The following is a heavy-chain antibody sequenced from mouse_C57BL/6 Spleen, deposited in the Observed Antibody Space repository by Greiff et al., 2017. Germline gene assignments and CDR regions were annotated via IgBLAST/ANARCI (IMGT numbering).Heavy chain of an antibody. D-gene: IGHD1-1*01. V-gene: IGHV1-80*01. CDR1: GYAFSSYW. Sequence: QVQLQQSGAELVKPGASVKISCKASGYAFSSYWMNWVKQRPGKGLEWIGQIYPGDGDTNYNGKFKGKATLTADKSSSTAYMQLSSLTTEDSAVYDGARSDDGSFCYFGGWGQGTTLTVAA. CDR2: IYPGDGDT. CDR3: ARSDDGSFCYFGG. J-gene: IGHJ2*01.